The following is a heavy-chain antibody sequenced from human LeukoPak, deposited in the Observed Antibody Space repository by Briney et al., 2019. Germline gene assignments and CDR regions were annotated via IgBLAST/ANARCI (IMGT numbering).Heavy chain of an antibody. D-gene: IGHD3-10*01. CDR1: GGSISSGDYY. V-gene: IGHV4-30-4*01. CDR2: IYYSGST. CDR3: ARNYYGSGSALFDY. J-gene: IGHJ4*02. Sequence: TLSLTCTVSGGSISSGDYYWSWVRQPPGTGLEWIGYIYYSGSTYYNPSLKSRVTISVDTSKNQFSLKLSSVTAADTAVYYCARNYYGSGSALFDYWGQGTLVTVSS.